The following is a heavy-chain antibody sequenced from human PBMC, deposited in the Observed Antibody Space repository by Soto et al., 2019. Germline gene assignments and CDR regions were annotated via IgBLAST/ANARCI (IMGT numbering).Heavy chain of an antibody. CDR1: SGSFRSYY. D-gene: IGHD1-1*01. CDR3: ARVERGTATTVVDAFDI. V-gene: IGHV4-59*12. CDR2: IYHSGST. J-gene: IGHJ3*02. Sequence: PSETLSLTCTVSSGSFRSYYWSWIRQPPGKGLEWIGYIYHSGSTNYNPSLKSRVTISVDTSKNQFSLKMSSVTAADTALYYCARVERGTATTVVDAFDIWGPGTMVTVSS.